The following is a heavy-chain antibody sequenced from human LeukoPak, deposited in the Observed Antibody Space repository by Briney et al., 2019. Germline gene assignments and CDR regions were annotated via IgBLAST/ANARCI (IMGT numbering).Heavy chain of an antibody. CDR3: ARDYDILTGYSEIVFDY. CDR1: GYTFTSYG. CDR2: ISAYNGNT. Sequence: GASVKVSCKASGYTFTSYGISWVRQAPGQGLEWMGWISAYNGNTNYAQKLQGRVTMTTDTSTSTAYMELRSLRSDDTAVYYCARDYDILTGYSEIVFDYWGQGTLVTVSS. D-gene: IGHD3-9*01. V-gene: IGHV1-18*01. J-gene: IGHJ4*02.